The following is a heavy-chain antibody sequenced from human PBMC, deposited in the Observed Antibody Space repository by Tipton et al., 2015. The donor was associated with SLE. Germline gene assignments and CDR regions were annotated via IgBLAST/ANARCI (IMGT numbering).Heavy chain of an antibody. CDR2: INHSGST. Sequence: TLSLTCAVYGGSFSGYYWSWIRQPPGKGLEWIGEINHSGSTNYNPSLKSRVTISVDTSKNQFSLKLSSVTAADTAVYYCARDRVGLWFRTNYYYYYGMDVWDQGP. CDR1: GGSFSGYY. J-gene: IGHJ6*02. CDR3: ARDRVGLWFRTNYYYYYGMDV. D-gene: IGHD3-10*01. V-gene: IGHV4-34*01.